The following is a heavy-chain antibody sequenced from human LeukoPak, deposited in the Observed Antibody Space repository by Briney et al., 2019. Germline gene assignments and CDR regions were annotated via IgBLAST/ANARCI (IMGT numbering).Heavy chain of an antibody. J-gene: IGHJ4*02. CDR3: AKSNSYGFGFDY. CDR1: GFAFSNYA. D-gene: IGHD5-18*01. CDR2: ISDSGDST. Sequence: PGGSLRLSCAASGFAFSNYAMNWVRQAPGKGLEWVSGISDSGDSTYYADSVKGRFTFSRDNSKNALHLQMNSLRAEDTAVYYCAKSNSYGFGFDYWGQGTLVTVSS. V-gene: IGHV3-23*01.